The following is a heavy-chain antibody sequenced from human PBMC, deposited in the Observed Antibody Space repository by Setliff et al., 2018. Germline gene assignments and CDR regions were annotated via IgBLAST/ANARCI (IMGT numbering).Heavy chain of an antibody. D-gene: IGHD3-22*01. J-gene: IGHJ4*02. Sequence: SGGSLRLSCAASGFTFSSYAMSWVRQAPGKGLEWVSAISGSGGSTYYADSVKGRLTISIDNSKNTLYLQMNSLRAEDTAVYYCAKDGDNYHDSGDYYHEFDYWGQGAQVTVSS. V-gene: IGHV3-23*01. CDR3: AKDGDNYHDSGDYYHEFDY. CDR1: GFTFSSYA. CDR2: ISGSGGST.